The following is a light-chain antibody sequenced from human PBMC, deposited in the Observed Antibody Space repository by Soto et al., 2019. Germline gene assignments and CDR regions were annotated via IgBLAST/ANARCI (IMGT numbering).Light chain of an antibody. Sequence: EIVLTQSPGPLSLSPGERATLSCRASQSVSSSYLAWYQQKPGQAPRLLIYGASSRAAGIPDRFSGSGSGTDFTLTISRLEPADFAVYYCQQYGSSPWTFGQGTKVEIK. J-gene: IGKJ1*01. CDR1: QSVSSSY. CDR3: QQYGSSPWT. V-gene: IGKV3-20*01. CDR2: GAS.